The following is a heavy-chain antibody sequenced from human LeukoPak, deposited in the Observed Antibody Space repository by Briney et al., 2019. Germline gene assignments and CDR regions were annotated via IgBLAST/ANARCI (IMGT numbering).Heavy chain of an antibody. Sequence: PSETLSLTCTVSGGSISSYYWSWIRQPPGKGLEWIGYIYYSGSTNYNPSLKGRVTISVDTSKNQFSLKLSSVTAADTAVYYCARAGRSPSSGFDPWGQGTLVTVSS. CDR1: GGSISSYY. V-gene: IGHV4-59*08. CDR3: ARAGRSPSSGFDP. J-gene: IGHJ5*02. CDR2: IYYSGST. D-gene: IGHD6-13*01.